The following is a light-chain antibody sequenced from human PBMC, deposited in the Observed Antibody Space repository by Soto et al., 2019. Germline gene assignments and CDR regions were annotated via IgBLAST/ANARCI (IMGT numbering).Light chain of an antibody. CDR1: SSDVGFYNY. CDR2: EVS. Sequence: QSALTQPASVSGSPGQSIAISCTGSSSDVGFYNYVSWYQQHPGEVPKLIIFEVSNRPSGVSNRFSGSKSGNTASLTISGVQAEYDAAYYCSSYTTRSTRVLGTGTKLPVL. J-gene: IGLJ1*01. V-gene: IGLV2-14*01. CDR3: SSYTTRSTRV.